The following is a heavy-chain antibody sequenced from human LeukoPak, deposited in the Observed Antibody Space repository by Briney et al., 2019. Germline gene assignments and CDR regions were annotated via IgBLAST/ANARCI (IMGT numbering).Heavy chain of an antibody. CDR2: IGTASET. CDR3: ARDDRPEDKFWYFDL. V-gene: IGHV3-13*01. CDR1: GFTPRRHD. Sequence: GRTLSLSCAVSGFTPRRHDTPGARHTRAKGMEWVSGIGTASETYPPSSVEGRFTLSRENVKNSLYLQMNNLGAGDTAVYFCARDDRPEDKFWYFDLWGRGTLVTVSS. J-gene: IGHJ2*01. D-gene: IGHD2-15*01.